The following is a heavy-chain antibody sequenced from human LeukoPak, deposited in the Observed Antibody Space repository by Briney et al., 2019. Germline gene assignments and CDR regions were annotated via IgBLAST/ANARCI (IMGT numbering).Heavy chain of an antibody. Sequence: GGSLRLSCAASVFTFSNYWMHWVRHAPGKGLVWVSRFNPDGSSTTYADSVKGRFTISRDNAKNTLYLQMHSLRAEDTAVYSCACTADTAMVFDYWGQGTLVTVSS. CDR1: VFTFSNYW. D-gene: IGHD5-18*01. CDR3: ACTADTAMVFDY. V-gene: IGHV3-74*01. CDR2: FNPDGSST. J-gene: IGHJ4*02.